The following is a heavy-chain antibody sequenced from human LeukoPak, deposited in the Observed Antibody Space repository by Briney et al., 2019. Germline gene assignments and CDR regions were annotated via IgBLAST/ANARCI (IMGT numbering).Heavy chain of an antibody. Sequence: ASVKVSCKASGYTFTSYYMHWVRQAPGQGLEWMGIFNPSGGSTSDAQKFQGRVTMTGDTSTSTVYMELSSLRSEDTAVYYCARAPPGRGIAAAAGGPGHYKYYYYGMDVWGQGTPVTVSS. CDR2: FNPSGGST. CDR1: GYTFTSYY. V-gene: IGHV1-46*01. D-gene: IGHD6-13*01. J-gene: IGHJ6*02. CDR3: ARAPPGRGIAAAAGGPGHYKYYYYGMDV.